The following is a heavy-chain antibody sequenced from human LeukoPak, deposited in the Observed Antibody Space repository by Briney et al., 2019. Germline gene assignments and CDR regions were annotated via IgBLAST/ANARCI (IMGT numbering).Heavy chain of an antibody. CDR2: SSAHNGKT. CDR3: ARGDVVVSAAVRFDP. J-gene: IGHJ5*02. V-gene: IGHV1-18*01. CDR1: GYTFTSYG. Sequence: ASVKVSCKSSGYTFTSYGITWVGPAAGQGREWMGWSSAHNGKTNYAQKFQGRVTMTTDTPTSTAYMELRSLRSDDTAVYYCARGDVVVSAAVRFDPWGQGTLVTVSS. D-gene: IGHD2-2*01.